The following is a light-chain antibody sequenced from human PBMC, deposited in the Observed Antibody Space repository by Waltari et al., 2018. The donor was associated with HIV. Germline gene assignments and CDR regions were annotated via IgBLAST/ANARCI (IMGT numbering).Light chain of an antibody. V-gene: IGLV2-14*03. CDR2: DVF. CDR1: SSDTGASEY. J-gene: IGLJ2*01. CDR3: SSYTTTNTII. Sequence: QSALTQPASVSGSPGQSITISCTGTSSDTGASEYVSWYRQHPDKAPQLLIYDVFYRPSGVSHRFSGSKSGNTASLTISGLQAEDEAVYSCSSYTTTNTIIFGGGTKLTVL.